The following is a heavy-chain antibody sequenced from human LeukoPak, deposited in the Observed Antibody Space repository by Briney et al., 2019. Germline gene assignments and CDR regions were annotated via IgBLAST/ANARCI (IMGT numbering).Heavy chain of an antibody. Sequence: PSETLSLTCTASGGSSSSGSYYWSWIRQPAGKGLEWIGRIYTSGSTNYNPSLKSRVTISVDTSKNQFSLRLRSVSAADTAVYYCARGLQWELLGAFDIWGQGTMVTVSS. D-gene: IGHD1-26*01. V-gene: IGHV4-61*02. CDR3: ARGLQWELLGAFDI. CDR1: GGSSSSGSYY. J-gene: IGHJ3*02. CDR2: IYTSGST.